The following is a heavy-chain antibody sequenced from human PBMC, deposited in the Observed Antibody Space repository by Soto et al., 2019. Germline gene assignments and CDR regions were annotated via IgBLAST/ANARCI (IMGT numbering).Heavy chain of an antibody. Sequence: QVHLVQSGGEVTRPGASVKVSCKSSGYTFTSYGVIWVRQAPGQGLEWLGWISVYTGNTKQAQKFQDRVTLTTEASTTTAYMELRSMRSDDTAVYYCARDRCTTDRCYTHHFDVWGQGTTVNVSS. CDR1: GYTFTSYG. CDR3: ARDRCTTDRCYTHHFDV. J-gene: IGHJ6*02. V-gene: IGHV1-18*04. CDR2: ISVYTGNT. D-gene: IGHD2-8*01.